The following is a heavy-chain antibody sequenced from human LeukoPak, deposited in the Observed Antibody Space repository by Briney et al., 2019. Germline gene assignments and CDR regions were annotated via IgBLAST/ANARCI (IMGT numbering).Heavy chain of an antibody. J-gene: IGHJ6*02. D-gene: IGHD3-10*01. V-gene: IGHV1-69*13. CDR2: IIPIFGTA. Sequence: ASVNVSCKASGGTFSSYAISWVRQAPGQGLEWMGGIIPIFGTANYAQKFQGRVTITADESTSTAYMELSSLRSEDTAVYYCARAGRDYYGSGSYYNYGMDVWGQGTTVTVSS. CDR1: GGTFSSYA. CDR3: ARAGRDYYGSGSYYNYGMDV.